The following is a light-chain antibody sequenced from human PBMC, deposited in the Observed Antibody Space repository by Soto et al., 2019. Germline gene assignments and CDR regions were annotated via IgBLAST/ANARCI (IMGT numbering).Light chain of an antibody. CDR3: QQYGSSKRT. CDR1: QSVSSSY. Sequence: EIVMTQSPAILSVTPGESATLSCRASQSVSSSYLAWYQQKPGQAPKLLIYGASSRATGIPDRFSGSGSGTDFTLTISRLEPEDFAVYYCQQYGSSKRTFGQGTKVDIK. V-gene: IGKV3-20*01. CDR2: GAS. J-gene: IGKJ1*01.